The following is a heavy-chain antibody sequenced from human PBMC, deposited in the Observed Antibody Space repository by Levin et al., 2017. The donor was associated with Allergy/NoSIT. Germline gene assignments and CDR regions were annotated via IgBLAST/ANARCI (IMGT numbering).Heavy chain of an antibody. CDR3: AKGGSFDS. CDR2: SSNDENNQ. Sequence: LSLTCAVSGITFSDYGFHWVRQAPGKGLEWVAISSNDENNQYYADSVKGRFTVSRDKSKNTLNLQMNTLSPDDTAVYYCAKGGSFDSWGQGTLVTVSS. CDR1: GITFSDYG. J-gene: IGHJ4*02. D-gene: IGHD3-10*01. V-gene: IGHV3-30*18.